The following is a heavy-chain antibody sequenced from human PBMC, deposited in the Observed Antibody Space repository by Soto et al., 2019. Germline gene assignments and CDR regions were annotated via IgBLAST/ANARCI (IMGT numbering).Heavy chain of an antibody. CDR1: GGTFSSYA. CDR2: IIPIFGTA. D-gene: IGHD2-2*02. J-gene: IGHJ3*01. CDR3: ARVLHCSSTSCYTRGRTGYAFDL. Sequence: QVQLVQSGAEVKKPGSSVKVSCKASGGTFSSYAISWVRQAPGQGLEWMGGIIPIFGTANYAQKFQGRVTNSADESTSKAYLELNSLRSQDTAVYYCARVLHCSSTSCYTRGRTGYAFDLWGQGTMVTVSS. V-gene: IGHV1-69*01.